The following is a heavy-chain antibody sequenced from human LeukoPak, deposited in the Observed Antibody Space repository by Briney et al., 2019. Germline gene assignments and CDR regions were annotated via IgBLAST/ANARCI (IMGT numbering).Heavy chain of an antibody. CDR3: ARMVTGWPNWVDP. V-gene: IGHV3-66*01. CDR1: GFSVRDYY. D-gene: IGHD7-27*01. J-gene: IGHJ5*02. CDR2: IYVGDTT. Sequence: GGSLRLSCAASGFSVRDYYMSWVRQALGKGLEWVSVIYVGDTTSYADSVKGRFTVSRDNSKNTLYLQMNSLRDEDTAMYYCARMVTGWPNWVDPWGQGTLVTVSS.